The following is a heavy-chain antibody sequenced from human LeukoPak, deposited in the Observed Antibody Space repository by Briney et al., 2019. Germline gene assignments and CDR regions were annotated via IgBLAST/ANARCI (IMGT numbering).Heavy chain of an antibody. CDR2: IKHDGRET. CDR3: ARDSGDGDYEPLDS. J-gene: IGHJ4*02. V-gene: IGHV3-7*03. Sequence: PGGSLRLSCAASGLTFRSYWMSWVRQAPGRGLEWVANIKHDGRETYYADSVKGRFTISRDNAKNSLFLQMNSLRAEDTAVYYCARDSGDGDYEPLDSWGQGTLVTVSS. CDR1: GLTFRSYW. D-gene: IGHD4-17*01.